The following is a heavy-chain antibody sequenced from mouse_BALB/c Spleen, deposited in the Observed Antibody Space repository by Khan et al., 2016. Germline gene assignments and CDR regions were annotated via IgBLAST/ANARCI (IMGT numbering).Heavy chain of an antibody. CDR3: ARSRGMWSSYLFDY. CDR1: GYTFTLHT. J-gene: IGHJ2*01. Sequence: QVRLQQSGAALARPGASVKLYCKASGYTFTLHTMYRVKQRPAQGMEWIGYIHTSRGYTNYNQKLKDKATLTADKSSSTAYWQLTCLTSDVSTVYYCARSRGMWSSYLFDYWGQGTTLTVSS. D-gene: IGHD1-1*01. CDR2: IHTSRGYT. V-gene: IGHV1-4*01.